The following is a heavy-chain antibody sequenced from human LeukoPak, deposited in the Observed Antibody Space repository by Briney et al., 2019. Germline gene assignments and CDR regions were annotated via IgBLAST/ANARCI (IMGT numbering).Heavy chain of an antibody. V-gene: IGHV3-21*01. Sequence: GGSLRLSCAASGFTFSSYWMSWVRQAPGKGLEWVSSISSSSSYTYYADSVKGRFTISRDNAKNSLYLQMNSLRAEDTAVYYCARGKWFPDYWGQGTLVTVSS. CDR2: ISSSSSYT. D-gene: IGHD3-22*01. CDR3: ARGKWFPDY. CDR1: GFTFSSYW. J-gene: IGHJ4*02.